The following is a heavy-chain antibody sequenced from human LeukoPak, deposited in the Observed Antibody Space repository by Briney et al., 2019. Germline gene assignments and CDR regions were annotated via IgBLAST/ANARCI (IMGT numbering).Heavy chain of an antibody. J-gene: IGHJ6*02. V-gene: IGHV3-13*01. Sequence: GGSLRLSCAASRFTFSSYDMHWVRQATGKGLEWVSAIGTAGDTYYPGSVKGRFTISRENAKNSLYLQMNSLRAGDTAVYYCARSQNEAKLGSGWYRDYYYYGMDVWGQGTTVTVSS. D-gene: IGHD6-19*01. CDR3: ARSQNEAKLGSGWYRDYYYYGMDV. CDR2: IGTAGDT. CDR1: RFTFSSYD.